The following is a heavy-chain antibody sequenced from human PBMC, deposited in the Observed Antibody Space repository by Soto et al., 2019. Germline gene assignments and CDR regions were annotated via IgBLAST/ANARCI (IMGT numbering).Heavy chain of an antibody. J-gene: IGHJ5*02. V-gene: IGHV4-31*03. CDR2: IYYSGST. D-gene: IGHD1-7*01. CDR3: ASLTGTPPWFDP. CDR1: GGSISSGGYY. Sequence: SETPSLTCTVSGGSISSGGYYWSWIRQHPGKGLEWIGYIYYSGSTYYNPSLKSRVTISVDTSKNQFSLNLSSVTAADTAVYYCASLTGTPPWFDPWGQGTLVTVSS.